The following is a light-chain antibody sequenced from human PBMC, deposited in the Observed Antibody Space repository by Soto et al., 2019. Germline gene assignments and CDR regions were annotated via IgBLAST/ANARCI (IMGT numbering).Light chain of an antibody. CDR1: QSVSSSY. Sequence: EIVLTQSPGTLSLSPGERATLSCRASQSVSSSYLAWYQHKPGQAPRLLIDGASSRATGIPDRFSGSGSGTDFPLTISRLEPEVFAEYYCQDYSSSPPVFTVGPGTKVDIK. CDR2: GAS. J-gene: IGKJ3*01. CDR3: QDYSSSPPVFT. V-gene: IGKV3-20*01.